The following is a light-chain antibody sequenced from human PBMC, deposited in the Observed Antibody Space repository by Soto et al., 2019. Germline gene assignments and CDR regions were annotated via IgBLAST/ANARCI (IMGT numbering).Light chain of an antibody. V-gene: IGKV4-1*01. CDR1: QSVLSSSNNKNY. J-gene: IGKJ5*01. Sequence: DFVITQSPDSRAFSFCYMATINFKSSQSVLSSSNNKNYLAWFQQKPGQPPKLLIYWASARKPGVPDRFIGSGSGTDFTLTITSLQAEDVAVYYCQQYHSDPITFGQGTRLEIK. CDR3: QQYHSDPIT. CDR2: WAS.